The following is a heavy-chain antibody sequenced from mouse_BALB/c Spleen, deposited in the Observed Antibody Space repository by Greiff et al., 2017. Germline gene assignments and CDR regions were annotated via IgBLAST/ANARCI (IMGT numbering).Heavy chain of an antibody. D-gene: IGHD2-10*02. J-gene: IGHJ4*01. CDR2: IWSGGST. CDR3: ARKKYGNYDYAMDY. Sequence: VKLQESGPGLVQPSQSLSITCTVSGFSLTSYGVHWVRQSPGKGLEWLGVIWSGGSTDYNAAFISRLSISKDNSKSQVFFKMNSLQANDTAIYYCARKKYGNYDYAMDYWGQGTSVTVSS. CDR1: GFSLTSYG. V-gene: IGHV2-2*02.